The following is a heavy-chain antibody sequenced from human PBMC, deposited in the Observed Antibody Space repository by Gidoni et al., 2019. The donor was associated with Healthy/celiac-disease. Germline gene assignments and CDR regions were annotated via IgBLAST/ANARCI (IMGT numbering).Heavy chain of an antibody. V-gene: IGHV3-21*01. Sequence: EVQLVESGGGLVKPGGSLSLSCAASGFTFSSYSMNWVRQAPGKGLEWVSSISSSSSYRYYADSVKGRFTISRDNAKNSLYLQMNSLRAEDTAVYYCARDVRSSTSCVKTCEDYWGQGTLVTVSS. CDR1: GFTFSSYS. CDR2: ISSSSSYR. J-gene: IGHJ4*02. D-gene: IGHD2-2*01. CDR3: ARDVRSSTSCVKTCEDY.